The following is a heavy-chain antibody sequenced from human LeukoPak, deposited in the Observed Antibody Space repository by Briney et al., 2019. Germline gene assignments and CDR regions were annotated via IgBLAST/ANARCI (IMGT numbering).Heavy chain of an antibody. V-gene: IGHV4-38-2*02. CDR3: AREPGYYDSSGYHYLDY. CDR1: GYSISSGYY. J-gene: IGHJ4*02. D-gene: IGHD3-22*01. CDR2: MYHRGST. Sequence: SETLSLTCAVSGYSISSGYYWGWIRPSPGKGLEWIGSMYHRGSTYYNPSLKSRVTISVDTSKNQFSLKLSSVTAADTAVYYCAREPGYYDSSGYHYLDYWGQGTLVTVSS.